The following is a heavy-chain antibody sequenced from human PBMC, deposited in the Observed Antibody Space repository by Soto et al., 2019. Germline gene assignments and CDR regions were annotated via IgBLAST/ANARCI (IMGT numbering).Heavy chain of an antibody. J-gene: IGHJ4*02. CDR2: ISYDGSNK. CDR3: AKDRGKIYFDY. Sequence: GGSLRLSFAASGFSFSNSGMHWVRQAPGKGLEWVAFISYDGSNKYYADSVKGRFTISRDNSKNTLYLQMNSLRAEDTAVYYCAKDRGKIYFDYWGQGTLVTVSS. CDR1: GFSFSNSG. V-gene: IGHV3-30*18.